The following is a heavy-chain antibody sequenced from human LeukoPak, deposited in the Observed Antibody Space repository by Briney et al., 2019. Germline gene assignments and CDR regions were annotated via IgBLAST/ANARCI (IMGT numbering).Heavy chain of an antibody. D-gene: IGHD1-26*01. CDR2: IFHSGST. J-gene: IGHJ6*02. V-gene: IGHV4-30-2*01. CDR3: ARGGIPLDV. CDR1: GGSISSGGYS. Sequence: SQTLSLTCAVSGGSISSGGYSWSWIRQPPGKGLEWIGCIFHSGSTYYNPSLKSRVTISVDRSKNQFSLKLSSVTAADTAVYYCARGGIPLDVWGQGTTVTVSS.